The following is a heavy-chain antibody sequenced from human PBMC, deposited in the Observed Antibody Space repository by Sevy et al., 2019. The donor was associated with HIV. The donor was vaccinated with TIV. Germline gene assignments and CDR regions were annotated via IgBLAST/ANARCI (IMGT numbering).Heavy chain of an antibody. V-gene: IGHV1-69*13. J-gene: IGHJ6*03. CDR3: ARDGSGSYPYYYYYMDV. CDR1: GGTFSSYA. Sequence: ASVKVSCKASGGTFSSYAISWVRQAPGQGLEWMGSIIPIFGTANYAQKFQGRVTITADESTSTAYMELSSLRSEDTAVYYCARDGSGSYPYYYYYMDVWGKGTTVTVSS. D-gene: IGHD3-10*01. CDR2: IIPIFGTA.